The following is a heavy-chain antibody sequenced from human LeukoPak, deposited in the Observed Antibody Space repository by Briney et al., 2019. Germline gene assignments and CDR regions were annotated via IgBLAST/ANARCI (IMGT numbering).Heavy chain of an antibody. CDR1: GYTFTSYY. CDR3: ARDAEIVVLAAAAYYYYGMDV. D-gene: IGHD2-2*01. V-gene: IGHV1-46*01. J-gene: IGHJ6*04. CDR2: INPSGGST. Sequence: ASVKVSCKASGYTFTSYYMHWVRQAPGQGLEWMGIINPSGGSTSYAQKFQGRVTMTRDTSTSTVYMELSSLRSEDTAVYYCARDAEIVVLAAAAYYYYGMDVWGKGTTVTVSS.